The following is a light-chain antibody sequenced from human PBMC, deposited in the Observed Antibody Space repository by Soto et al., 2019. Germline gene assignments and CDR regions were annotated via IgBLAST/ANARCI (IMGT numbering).Light chain of an antibody. CDR1: QSINGW. Sequence: DIQMTQSPSTLSATVGDRVTITCRASQSINGWLAWYQQKPGKAPNLLIYKASSLDSGVPSRFSGSGSGTEFTLTISSLQPDDFASYYCQQYNSHPLTFGGGTKVEIK. CDR3: QQYNSHPLT. V-gene: IGKV1-5*03. CDR2: KAS. J-gene: IGKJ4*01.